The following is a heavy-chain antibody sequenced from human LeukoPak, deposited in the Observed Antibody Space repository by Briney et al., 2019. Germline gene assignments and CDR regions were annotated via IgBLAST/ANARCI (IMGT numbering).Heavy chain of an antibody. CDR2: ISGSGSTI. V-gene: IGHV3-48*03. CDR1: GFTFSSYE. D-gene: IGHD6-19*01. CDR3: ATLWDPVAGTTQPLL. J-gene: IGHJ4*02. Sequence: GGSLRLSCAASGFTFSSYEMNWVRQAPGKGLEWVSHISGSGSTIYYGDSLKGRFTISRDNANNSLYLQMNSLRVEDTAVYYCATLWDPVAGTTQPLLWGQGTLVTVSS.